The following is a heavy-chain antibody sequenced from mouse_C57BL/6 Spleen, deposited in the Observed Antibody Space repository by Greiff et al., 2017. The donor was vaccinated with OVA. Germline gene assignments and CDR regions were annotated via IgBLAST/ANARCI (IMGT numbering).Heavy chain of an antibody. J-gene: IGHJ2*01. CDR3: ARYIGGGLDY. V-gene: IGHV7-3*01. CDR1: GFTFTDYY. CDR2: IRNKANGYTT. Sequence: EVKLVESGGGLVQPGGSLSLSCAASGFTFTDYYMSWVRQPPGKALEWLGFIRNKANGYTTEDSASVKGRFTISRDNSQSILYLQMNALRAEDSATYYCARYIGGGLDYWGQGTTLTVSS. D-gene: IGHD2-13*01.